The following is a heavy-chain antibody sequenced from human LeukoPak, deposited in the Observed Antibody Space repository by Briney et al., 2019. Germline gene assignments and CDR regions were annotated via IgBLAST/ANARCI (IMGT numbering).Heavy chain of an antibody. J-gene: IGHJ5*02. CDR2: INAGNGNT. V-gene: IGHV1-3*01. CDR1: GYTFSNSG. CDR3: ARGRGLIGTSRFDP. Sequence: ASVKVFCKTSGYTFSNSGLHWVRQAPGQSLEWMGWINAGNGNTKYSQKFQDRLTITRDTSASTVYMELNSLKSEDTAMYYCARGRGLIGTSRFDPWGQGTLVIVSS. D-gene: IGHD3-10*01.